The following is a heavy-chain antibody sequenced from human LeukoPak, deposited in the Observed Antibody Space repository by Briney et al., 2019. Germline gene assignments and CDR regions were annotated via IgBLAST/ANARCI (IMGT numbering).Heavy chain of an antibody. CDR2: IIPILGIA. CDR1: GGTLSSYA. D-gene: IGHD3-10*01. CDR3: ARGRFYGSGSSPTAP. J-gene: IGHJ5*02. V-gene: IGHV1-69*04. Sequence: SVKVSCKASGGTLSSYAISWVRQAPGQGLEWMGRIIPILGIANYAQKFQGRVTITADKSTSTAYMELSSLRSEDTAVYYCARGRFYGSGSSPTAPWGQGTLVTISS.